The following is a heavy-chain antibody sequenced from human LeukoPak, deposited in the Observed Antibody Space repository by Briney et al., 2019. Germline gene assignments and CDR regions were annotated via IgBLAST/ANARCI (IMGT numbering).Heavy chain of an antibody. Sequence: PGGSLRLSCAVSGFTFSSYEMNWVRQAPGKGLEWVSYISSSGGTKYYADAVKGRFTISRDNAKNSVYLQMNSLRAEDTAVYYCARGANDFWSGSVDYWGQGTLVTVSS. CDR3: ARGANDFWSGSVDY. J-gene: IGHJ4*02. V-gene: IGHV3-48*03. D-gene: IGHD3-3*01. CDR1: GFTFSSYE. CDR2: ISSSGGTK.